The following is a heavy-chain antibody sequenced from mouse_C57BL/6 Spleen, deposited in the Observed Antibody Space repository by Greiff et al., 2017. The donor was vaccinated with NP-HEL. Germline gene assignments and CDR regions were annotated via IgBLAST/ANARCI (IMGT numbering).Heavy chain of an antibody. V-gene: IGHV1-64*01. CDR2: IHPNSGST. CDR3: ARRDYGSSYFDY. J-gene: IGHJ2*01. CDR1: GYTFTSYW. Sequence: VQLQQSGAELVKPGASVKLSCKASGYTFTSYWMHWVKQRPGQGLEWIGMIHPNSGSTNYNEKFKSKAILTVDKSSSTAYMQLSSLTSEDSAVYYCARRDYGSSYFDYWGQGTTLTVSS. D-gene: IGHD1-1*01.